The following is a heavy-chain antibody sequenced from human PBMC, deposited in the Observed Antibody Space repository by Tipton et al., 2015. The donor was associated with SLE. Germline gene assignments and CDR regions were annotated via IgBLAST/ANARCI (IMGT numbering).Heavy chain of an antibody. J-gene: IGHJ4*02. CDR2: ISYDGSNK. D-gene: IGHD2-15*01. CDR3: ARVGVEGEFDF. V-gene: IGHV3-30*03. CDR1: GFTFNNYW. Sequence: SLRLSCAASGFTFNNYWMHWVRRAPGKGLEWVAVISYDGSNKYYTDSVKGRFTISRDNSRNTLYLQMTSLRAVDTALYYCARVGVEGEFDFWGQGTLVTVSS.